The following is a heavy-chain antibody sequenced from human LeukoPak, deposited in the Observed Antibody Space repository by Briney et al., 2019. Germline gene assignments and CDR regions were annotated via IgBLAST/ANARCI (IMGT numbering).Heavy chain of an antibody. J-gene: IGHJ3*02. CDR1: GFTFTSSA. Sequence: SVKVSRKACGFTFTSSAMQWVRQARGRGLEGVGWSFVGSGNTNYAQKFQERITSTRDMSTSTAYMELSSLRAEDTAVYYCAREESPTGPAAIMGTGYGSFDIWGQGTMVTVSS. D-gene: IGHD2-2*01. CDR3: AREESPTGPAAIMGTGYGSFDI. V-gene: IGHV1-58*02. CDR2: SFVGSGNT.